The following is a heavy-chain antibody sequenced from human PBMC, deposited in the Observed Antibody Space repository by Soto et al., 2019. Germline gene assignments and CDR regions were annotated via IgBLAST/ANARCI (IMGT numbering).Heavy chain of an antibody. J-gene: IGHJ6*03. V-gene: IGHV3-23*01. CDR3: VKFRGRAYHYYYMDV. D-gene: IGHD3-16*01. CDR1: GFSFSTYG. Sequence: DVQLLESGGGLAQRGGSLRLSCAASGFSFSTYGMPWVRQAPGKGLEWVSYGGSGGSTYYADSVKGRFTISRDNSKNTLYLQMNSLRADDTAVYYCVKFRGRAYHYYYMDVWGNGTTVTVSS. CDR2: GGSGGST.